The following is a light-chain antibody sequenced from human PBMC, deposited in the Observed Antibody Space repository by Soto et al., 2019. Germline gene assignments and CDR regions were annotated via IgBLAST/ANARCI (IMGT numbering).Light chain of an antibody. V-gene: IGKV3-20*01. CDR2: GAS. J-gene: IGKJ1*01. Sequence: EIELTQSPGTLSLSPGERATLSCRASQSVGTSLAWYQQKPGQAPRLLIYGASNRATGIPDRFSGSGSGTDFTLTISKLEPEDFAVYHCQQYGGSPRTFGQGTKVDIK. CDR1: QSVGTS. CDR3: QQYGGSPRT.